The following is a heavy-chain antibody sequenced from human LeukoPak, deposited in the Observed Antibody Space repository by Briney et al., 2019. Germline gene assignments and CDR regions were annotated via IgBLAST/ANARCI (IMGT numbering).Heavy chain of an antibody. CDR2: IKPDGSAT. CDR1: GFTFRYHW. J-gene: IGHJ6*03. D-gene: IGHD5-18*01. CDR3: ARDRHTAMVYYYYYMDV. V-gene: IGHV3-74*01. Sequence: PGGSLRLSCAASGFTFRYHWMHWVRQAPGKGLVWVSGIKPDGSATVYAEAVKGRFTISRDNARNSLYLQMSSLRDEDMAVYYCARDRHTAMVYYYYYMDVWGTGTTVTVSS.